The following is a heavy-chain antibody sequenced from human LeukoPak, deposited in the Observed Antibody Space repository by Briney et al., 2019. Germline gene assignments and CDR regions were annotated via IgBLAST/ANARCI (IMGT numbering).Heavy chain of an antibody. J-gene: IGHJ4*02. D-gene: IGHD1-26*01. CDR2: NSLAGTT. CDR1: GGSISSTNW. CDR3: SRESGAFCPFGY. V-gene: IGHV4-4*02. Sequence: SETLSLTCGVSGGSISSTNWWSLVRQPPGQGLERIGDNSLAGTTNYHPSLDDRVTMSLDEPSNQVSLKLTSATAADTAIYYCSRESGAFCPFGYWGQGTLVIVRS.